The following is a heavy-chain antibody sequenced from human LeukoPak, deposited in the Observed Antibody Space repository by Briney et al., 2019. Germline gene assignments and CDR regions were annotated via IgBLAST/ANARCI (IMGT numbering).Heavy chain of an antibody. Sequence: PGGSLRLSCAASGFTFSSYSMNWVRQAPGKGLEWVSSISSSSSYIYYADSVKGRFTISRDNAKNSLYLQMNSLRAEDTAVYYCARDAARYSSYYYYYYMDVWGKGTTVTVSS. J-gene: IGHJ6*03. CDR1: GFTFSSYS. CDR3: ARDAARYSSYYYYYYMDV. V-gene: IGHV3-21*01. CDR2: ISSSSSYI. D-gene: IGHD6-13*01.